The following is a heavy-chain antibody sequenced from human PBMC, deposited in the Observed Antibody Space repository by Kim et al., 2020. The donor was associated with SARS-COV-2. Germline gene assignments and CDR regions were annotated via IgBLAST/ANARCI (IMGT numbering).Heavy chain of an antibody. Sequence: ASVKVSCKASGYTFTGYYMHWVRQAPGQGLEWMGWINPNSGGTNYAQKFQGRVTMTRDTSISTAYMELSRLRSDDTAVYYCARREIQLWSKSNWAFDIWGQGTMVTVSS. V-gene: IGHV1-2*02. J-gene: IGHJ3*02. D-gene: IGHD5-18*01. CDR1: GYTFTGYY. CDR3: ARREIQLWSKSNWAFDI. CDR2: INPNSGGT.